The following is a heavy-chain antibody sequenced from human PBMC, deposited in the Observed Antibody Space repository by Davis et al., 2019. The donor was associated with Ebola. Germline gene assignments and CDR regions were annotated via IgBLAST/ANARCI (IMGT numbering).Heavy chain of an antibody. D-gene: IGHD4-23*01. Sequence: AASVKVSCKASGGTFSNYAISWVRQAPGQGLEWMGGITPMFGTANYAQRFQGRVTITADEFTSTAYMELSSLRSEDTAVYYCARGYGGNFYYYYGMDVWGQGTTVTVSS. CDR2: ITPMFGTA. V-gene: IGHV1-69*13. CDR1: GGTFSNYA. CDR3: ARGYGGNFYYYYGMDV. J-gene: IGHJ6*02.